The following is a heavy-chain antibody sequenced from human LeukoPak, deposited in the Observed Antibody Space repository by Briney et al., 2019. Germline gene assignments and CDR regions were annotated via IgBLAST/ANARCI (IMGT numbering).Heavy chain of an antibody. Sequence: PSETLSLTCAVYGGSFSGYYWSGIRQPPGKGVEWRGEINHRGSTNYNPSPKSRVTISVDTCKNQCSPKLSSVTAPETAVYSCATGYVGYSHGSGSYYNKGSSSYGMDVWGRGTTVTVSS. V-gene: IGHV4-34*01. D-gene: IGHD3-10*01. CDR3: ATGYVGYSHGSGSYYNKGSSSYGMDV. J-gene: IGHJ6*02. CDR2: INHRGST. CDR1: GGSFSGYY.